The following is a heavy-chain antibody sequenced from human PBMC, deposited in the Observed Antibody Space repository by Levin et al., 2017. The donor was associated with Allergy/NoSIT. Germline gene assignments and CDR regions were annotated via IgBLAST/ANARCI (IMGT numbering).Heavy chain of an antibody. CDR2: VNCNSGDT. CDR3: ARNDYGDYVQNFDY. J-gene: IGHJ4*02. D-gene: IGHD4-17*01. Sequence: RASVKVSCKAAGYTFTDYYMHWVRQAPGQGLEWMGWVNCNSGDTNYAQKFQGRVTMTRDTSISTAYIELSSLRSDDTAVYYCARNDYGDYVQNFDYWGQGTLVTVSS. V-gene: IGHV1-2*02. CDR1: GYTFTDYY.